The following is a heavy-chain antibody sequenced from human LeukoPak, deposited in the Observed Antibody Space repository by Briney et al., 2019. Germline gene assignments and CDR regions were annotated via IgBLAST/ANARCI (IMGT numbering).Heavy chain of an antibody. CDR3: AGRSRSGNSNDY. CDR1: GFNVSNNY. CDR2: ISSSSSYI. Sequence: KPGGSLRLSCAASGFNVSNNYMSWVRQAPGKGLEWVSSISSSSSYIYYADSVKGRFTISRDNAKNSLYLQMNSLRAEDTAVYYCAGRSRSGNSNDYWGQGTLVTVSS. V-gene: IGHV3-21*01. D-gene: IGHD4-23*01. J-gene: IGHJ4*02.